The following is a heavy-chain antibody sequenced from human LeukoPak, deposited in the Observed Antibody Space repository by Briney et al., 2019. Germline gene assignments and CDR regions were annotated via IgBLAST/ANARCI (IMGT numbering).Heavy chain of an antibody. V-gene: IGHV4-39*01. CDR2: IYYSGST. J-gene: IGHJ4*02. D-gene: IGHD5-18*01. CDR3: ARRGYSYGHLDY. Sequence: SETLSLTCTVSGGSISSSSYYWGWIRQPPGKGLEWIGSIYYSGSTYYNPSLKSRVTISVDTSKNQFSLKLRSVTAAGTAVYYCARRGYSYGHLDYWGQGTLVTVSS. CDR1: GGSISSSSYY.